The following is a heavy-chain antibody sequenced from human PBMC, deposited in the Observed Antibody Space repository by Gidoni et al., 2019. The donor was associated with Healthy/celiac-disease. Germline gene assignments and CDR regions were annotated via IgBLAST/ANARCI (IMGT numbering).Heavy chain of an antibody. D-gene: IGHD3-10*01. J-gene: IGHJ6*02. CDR3: AREGITMVQGVIYYYYGMDV. CDR2: IKQDGSEK. CDR1: GFTFSSYW. Sequence: EVRLVESGGGLVQPGGSLRLSCAASGFTFSSYWMSWVRQAPGKGLEWVANIKQDGSEKYYVDSVKGRFTISRDNAKNSLYLQMNSLRAEDTAVYYCAREGITMVQGVIYYYYGMDVWGQGTTVTVSS. V-gene: IGHV3-7*01.